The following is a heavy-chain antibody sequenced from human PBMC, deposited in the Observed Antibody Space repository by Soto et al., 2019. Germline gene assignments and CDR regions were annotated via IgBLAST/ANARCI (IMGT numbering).Heavy chain of an antibody. CDR2: MNPNSGNT. CDR3: ARGSRGITIFGVVIRAYNWFDT. D-gene: IGHD3-3*01. V-gene: IGHV1-8*01. Sequence: GASVKVSCKASGYTFTSYDINWVRQATGQGLEWMRWMNPNSGNTGYAQKFQGRVTMTRNTSISTAYMELSSLRSEDTAVYYCARGSRGITIFGVVIRAYNWFDTWGQGSLVTVSS. CDR1: GYTFTSYD. J-gene: IGHJ5*02.